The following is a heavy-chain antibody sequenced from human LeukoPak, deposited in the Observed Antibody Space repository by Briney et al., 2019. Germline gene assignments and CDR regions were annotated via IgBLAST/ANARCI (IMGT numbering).Heavy chain of an antibody. CDR3: AKNSGSYSDYFDY. CDR2: ISGSGGAT. Sequence: GGSLRLSCAASGFTFNSYAMSWVRQAPGKGLEWVSAISGSGGATYYADSVKGRFTISRDNSKNTLYLQMNSLRAEDTAVYYCAKNSGSYSDYFDYWGQGTLVTVSS. CDR1: GFTFNSYA. D-gene: IGHD1-26*01. V-gene: IGHV3-23*01. J-gene: IGHJ4*02.